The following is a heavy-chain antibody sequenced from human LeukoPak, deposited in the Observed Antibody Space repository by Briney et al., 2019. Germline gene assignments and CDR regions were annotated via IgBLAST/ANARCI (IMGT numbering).Heavy chain of an antibody. Sequence: SETLSLTCTVSGGSISSYYWSWIRQPPGKGLEWIGYIYYSGSTNYNPSLKSRVTISVDTSKNQFSLKLSSVTAADTAVYYCARHGYSGSYFDYWGPGTLVTVSS. V-gene: IGHV4-59*08. D-gene: IGHD5-12*01. J-gene: IGHJ4*02. CDR1: GGSISSYY. CDR3: ARHGYSGSYFDY. CDR2: IYYSGST.